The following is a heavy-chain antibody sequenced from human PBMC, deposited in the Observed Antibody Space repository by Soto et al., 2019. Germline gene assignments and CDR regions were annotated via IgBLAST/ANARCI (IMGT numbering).Heavy chain of an antibody. Sequence: TLSLTCAVSGYSISSGYYWGWYRQPPGKGLEWIATIYHSGSTYYSPSLKSRLTISVDTSKNQFSLKLTSVTAADTAVYYCARDGGRYYALDVWGQGTTVTSP. CDR1: GYSISSGYY. J-gene: IGHJ6*02. CDR2: IYHSGST. V-gene: IGHV4-38-2*02. D-gene: IGHD3-3*01. CDR3: ARDGGRYYALDV.